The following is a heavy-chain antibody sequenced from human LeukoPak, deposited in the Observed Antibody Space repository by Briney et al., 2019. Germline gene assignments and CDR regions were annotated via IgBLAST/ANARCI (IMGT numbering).Heavy chain of an antibody. D-gene: IGHD3-3*01. CDR2: INPNSGGT. Sequence: ASVKVSCKASRYTFTGYYMHWVRQAPGQGLEWMGWINPNSGGTNYAQKFQGRVTMTRDTSISTAYMELSRLRSDDTAVYYCARGAYYDFWSGYSYFDYWGQGTLVTVSS. J-gene: IGHJ4*02. CDR1: RYTFTGYY. V-gene: IGHV1-2*02. CDR3: ARGAYYDFWSGYSYFDY.